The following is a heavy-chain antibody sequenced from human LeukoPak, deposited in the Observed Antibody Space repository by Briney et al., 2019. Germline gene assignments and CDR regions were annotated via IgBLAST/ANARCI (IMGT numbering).Heavy chain of an antibody. V-gene: IGHV3-48*03. CDR1: GFTFSSYE. D-gene: IGHD5-12*01. J-gene: IGHJ4*02. CDR2: ISSSGSTI. Sequence: GGSLRLSCAASGFTFSSYEMNWVRQAPGKGLEWVSYISSSGSTIYYADSVKGRFTISRDNAKNSLYLQMNSLRAEDTAVYYCARGVGGYDPFDYWGQGTLVTVSS. CDR3: ARGVGGYDPFDY.